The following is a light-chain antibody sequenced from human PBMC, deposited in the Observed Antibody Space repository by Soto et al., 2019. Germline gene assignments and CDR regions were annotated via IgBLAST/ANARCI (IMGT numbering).Light chain of an antibody. CDR2: ASS. Sequence: DIQMTQSPSSLSASVGDRVTITCRASQSVSSYLSWYQHRQGEAPQLLIYASSSLQSGVPSRFSASGSGTDFPLTIISLQPEEFSTYSCQQNYHAPPTFGQGTKVEIK. CDR1: QSVSSY. CDR3: QQNYHAPPT. V-gene: IGKV1-39*01. J-gene: IGKJ1*01.